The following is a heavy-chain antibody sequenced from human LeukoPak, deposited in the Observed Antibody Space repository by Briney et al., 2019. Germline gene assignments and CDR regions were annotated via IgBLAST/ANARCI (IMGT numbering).Heavy chain of an antibody. CDR3: ARTRSNYLDY. V-gene: IGHV4-61*08. CDR2: IYYSGST. J-gene: IGHJ4*02. CDR1: GGSISSGGYY. Sequence: SETLSLTCTVSGGSISSGGYYWSWIRQHPGKGLEGIGYIYYSGSTNYNPSLKSRVTISVDTSKNQFSLKLSSVTAADTAVYYCARTRSNYLDYWGQGTLVTVSS.